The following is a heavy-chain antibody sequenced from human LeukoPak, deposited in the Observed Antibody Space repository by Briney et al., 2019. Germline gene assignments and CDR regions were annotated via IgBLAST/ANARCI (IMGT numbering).Heavy chain of an antibody. CDR3: ARSIVATVEMFDY. CDR2: IIPIFGTA. V-gene: IGHV1-69*01. CDR1: GGTFSSYA. Sequence: SVKVSCKASGGTFSSYAISWVRQAPGQGLEWMGGIIPIFGTANYAQKFQGRVTITADESTSTAYMELSSLRSEDTAVYYCARSIVATVEMFDYWGQGTLVTVSS. D-gene: IGHD5-12*01. J-gene: IGHJ4*02.